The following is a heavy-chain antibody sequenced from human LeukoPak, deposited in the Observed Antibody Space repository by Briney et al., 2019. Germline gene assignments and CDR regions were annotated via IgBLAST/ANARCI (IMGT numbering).Heavy chain of an antibody. Sequence: GGSLRLSCAASGFTCSSYWMHWVRQAPGKGLVWVSRIYSDGISTSYADSVKGRSTISRDNAKNTLYLQMNSLKAEDTAIYYCAREGGSYSNYFDYWGQGTLVTVSS. CDR1: GFTCSSYW. V-gene: IGHV3-74*01. D-gene: IGHD1-26*01. CDR2: IYSDGIST. CDR3: AREGGSYSNYFDY. J-gene: IGHJ4*02.